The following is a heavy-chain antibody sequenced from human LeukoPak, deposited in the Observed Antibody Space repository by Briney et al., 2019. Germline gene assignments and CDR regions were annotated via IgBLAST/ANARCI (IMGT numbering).Heavy chain of an antibody. CDR1: GYSISSGYY. V-gene: IGHV4-38-2*02. Sequence: SETLSLTCTVSGYSISSGYYWGWIRQPPGKGLEWIGTMYHSRNTYYNPSLKSRVTISVDTSKNQFSLKLTSVTAADTAVYYCARAYSSSSIFDYWGQGTLVTVSS. D-gene: IGHD6-6*01. CDR2: MYHSRNT. J-gene: IGHJ4*02. CDR3: ARAYSSSSIFDY.